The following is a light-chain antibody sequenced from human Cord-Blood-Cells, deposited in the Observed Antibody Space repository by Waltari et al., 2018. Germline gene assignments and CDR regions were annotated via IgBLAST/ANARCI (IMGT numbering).Light chain of an antibody. CDR1: QSVSSN. CDR2: GAS. Sequence: EIVMTQSPATLPVSPGDRATLSCGASQSVSSNLAWYQHKPGQAPRPLIDGASTRATGIPARFSGSGSGTEFTLTISSLQSEDFAVYYCQQYNNWPPWTFGQGTKVEIK. J-gene: IGKJ1*01. V-gene: IGKV3-15*01. CDR3: QQYNNWPPWT.